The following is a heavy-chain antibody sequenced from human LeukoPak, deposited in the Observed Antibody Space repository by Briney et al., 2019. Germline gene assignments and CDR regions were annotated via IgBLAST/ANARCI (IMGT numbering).Heavy chain of an antibody. CDR3: ARGIAGRIATFGVIRGGYFDY. V-gene: IGHV3-48*01. D-gene: IGHD3-3*01. CDR2: IGSSATVT. J-gene: IGHJ4*02. CDR1: GFTFSNFG. Sequence: PGGSPRLSCAASGFTFSNFGLNWVRQAPGRGLEWVSYIGSSATVTNYADAVEGRFTISRDNAAKSLYLQMDSLRVEDTAVYYCARGIAGRIATFGVIRGGYFDYWGQGTLVAVSS.